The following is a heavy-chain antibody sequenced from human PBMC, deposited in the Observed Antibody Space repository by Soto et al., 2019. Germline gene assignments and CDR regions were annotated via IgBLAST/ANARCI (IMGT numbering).Heavy chain of an antibody. V-gene: IGHV3-21*01. CDR1: GFTFSTYS. J-gene: IGHJ6*02. Sequence: EVQVAESGGGLVKPGGSLRLSCAASGFTFSTYSMNWVRQAPGKGLEWVSTIGTRSDIYYAESVKGRFTISRDNAKNSLSLQMNSLRVEDTAVYYCAREETAWPLAYGLDVWGLGTAVTVSS. CDR2: IGTRSDI. D-gene: IGHD2-21*02. CDR3: AREETAWPLAYGLDV.